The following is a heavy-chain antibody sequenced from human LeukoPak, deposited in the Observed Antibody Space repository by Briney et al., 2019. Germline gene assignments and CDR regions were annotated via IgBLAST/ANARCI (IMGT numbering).Heavy chain of an antibody. CDR3: AKDGSPVAVATPKYQYYYDSSGYYY. CDR2: ISGSGGST. Sequence: GGSLRLSCAASGFTFSSYGMSWVRQAPGKGLEWVSAISGSGGSTYYADSVRGRFTISRDNSKNTLYLQMNSLRAEDTAVYYCAKDGSPVAVATPKYQYYYDSSGYYYWGQGTLVTVSS. CDR1: GFTFSSYG. D-gene: IGHD3-22*01. J-gene: IGHJ4*02. V-gene: IGHV3-23*01.